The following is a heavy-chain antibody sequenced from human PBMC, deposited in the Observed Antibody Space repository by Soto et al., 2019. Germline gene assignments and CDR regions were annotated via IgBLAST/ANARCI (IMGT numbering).Heavy chain of an antibody. CDR3: ARSEYSSLDYYYYMDV. D-gene: IGHD6-6*01. J-gene: IGHJ6*03. Sequence: PSGTLSLTCTVSGGSISSYYWSWIRQPPGKGLEWIGYIYYSGSTNYNPSLKSRVTISVDTSKNQFSLKLSSVTAADTAVYYCARSEYSSLDYYYYMDVWGKGTTVTVSS. CDR1: GGSISSYY. V-gene: IGHV4-59*01. CDR2: IYYSGST.